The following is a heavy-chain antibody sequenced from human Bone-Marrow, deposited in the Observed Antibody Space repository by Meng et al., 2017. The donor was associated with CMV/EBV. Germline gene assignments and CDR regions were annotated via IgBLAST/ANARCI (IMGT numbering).Heavy chain of an antibody. CDR3: EHTRLTRDFWSGSFDF. V-gene: IGHV2-5*01. D-gene: IGHD3-3*01. CDR1: GFSLSTSTVG. J-gene: IGHJ4*02. CDR2: VYWNDDK. Sequence: SGPTLVKPTQPLTLTCTFSGFSLSTSTVGVGWFRQPPGKALERLALVYWNDDKRYSPSLKSRLTITKDTSKDQVVLMMTNMDPVDTATYYCEHTRLTRDFWSGSFDFWGQGTRVTGSS.